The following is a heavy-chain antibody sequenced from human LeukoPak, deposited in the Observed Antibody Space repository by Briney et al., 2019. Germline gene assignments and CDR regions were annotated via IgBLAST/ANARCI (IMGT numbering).Heavy chain of an antibody. CDR3: ARDLMVRGTPNAFDI. V-gene: IGHV3-33*01. D-gene: IGHD3-10*01. CDR2: IWYDGSNK. CDR1: GFTFSSYG. J-gene: IGHJ3*02. Sequence: PGRSLRLSCAASGFTFSSYGMHWVRQAPGKGLEWVAVIWYDGSNKYYADSVKGRFTISRDNSKNTLYLQMNSLRAEDTAVYYCARDLMVRGTPNAFDIWGQGTMVTVSS.